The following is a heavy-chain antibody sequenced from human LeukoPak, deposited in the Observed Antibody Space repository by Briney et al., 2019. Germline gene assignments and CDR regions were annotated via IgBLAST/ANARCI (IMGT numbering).Heavy chain of an antibody. Sequence: SETLSLTCTVSGGSISSSSYYWGWIRHPPGKGLEWIGSIYYSGSTYYNPSLKSRVTISVDTSKNQFSLKLSSVTAADTAVYYCARGVDYYGVWGQGTLVTVSS. CDR1: GGSISSSSYY. J-gene: IGHJ4*02. CDR2: IYYSGST. CDR3: ARGVDYYGV. D-gene: IGHD3-10*01. V-gene: IGHV4-39*01.